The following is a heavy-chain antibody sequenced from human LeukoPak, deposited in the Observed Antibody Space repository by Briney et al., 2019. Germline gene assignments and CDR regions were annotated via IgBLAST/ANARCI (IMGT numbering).Heavy chain of an antibody. CDR3: AREGSGGTIYYFDY. CDR1: GGSISSNNW. V-gene: IGHV4-4*02. Sequence: SGTLSLTCAVSGGSISSNNWWGWVRQPPGKGLEWIGEIYHSGSPNYNPSLKSRVTISVDKSRNHFSLNLSSVTAADTAVYYCAREGSGGTIYYFDYWGQGTLVTVSS. J-gene: IGHJ4*02. D-gene: IGHD3-9*01. CDR2: IYHSGSP.